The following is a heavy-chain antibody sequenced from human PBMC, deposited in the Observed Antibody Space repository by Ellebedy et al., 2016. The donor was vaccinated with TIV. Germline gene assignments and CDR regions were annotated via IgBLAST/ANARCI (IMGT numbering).Heavy chain of an antibody. CDR3: VSYCSSSSCYDGAFDI. CDR2: IYYSGST. CDR1: GGPIGGYY. V-gene: IGHV4-59*08. Sequence: LRLSXAVSGGPIGGYYGSWIRQPPGKGLEGIGYIYYSGSTNYNPSLKSRVTISVDTSKNQFSLNLRSVTAADTAMYYCVSYCSSSSCYDGAFDIWGQGTMLSVSS. J-gene: IGHJ3*02. D-gene: IGHD2-2*01.